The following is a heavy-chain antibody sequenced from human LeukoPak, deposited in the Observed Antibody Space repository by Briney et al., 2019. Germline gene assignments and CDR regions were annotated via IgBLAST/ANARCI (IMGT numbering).Heavy chain of an antibody. J-gene: IGHJ4*02. CDR2: ISSSSSYI. Sequence: GGSLRLSCAASGFTFSSYSMNWVRLAPGKGLEWVSSISSSSSYIYYADSVKGRFTISRDNAKNSLYLQMNSLRAEDTAVYYCAREQVVVHFDYWGQGTLVTVSS. V-gene: IGHV3-21*01. D-gene: IGHD3-22*01. CDR3: AREQVVVHFDY. CDR1: GFTFSSYS.